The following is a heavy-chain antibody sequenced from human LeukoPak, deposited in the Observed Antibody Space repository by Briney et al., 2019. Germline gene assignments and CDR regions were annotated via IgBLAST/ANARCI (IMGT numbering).Heavy chain of an antibody. CDR2: IKQDGSEK. CDR1: GFTFSSYW. J-gene: IGHJ4*02. Sequence: PGGSLRLSCAASGFTFSSYWMSWVRQAPGKGLEWVANIKQDGSEKHYADSVKGRLTISRDNAKNLLYLQMNSLRSDDTAVYYCASSYSSGWYPADYWGQGTLVTVSS. CDR3: ASSYSSGWYPADY. D-gene: IGHD6-19*01. V-gene: IGHV3-7*03.